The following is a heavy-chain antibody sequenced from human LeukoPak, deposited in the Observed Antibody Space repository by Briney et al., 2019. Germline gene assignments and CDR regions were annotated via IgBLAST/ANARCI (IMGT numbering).Heavy chain of an antibody. CDR2: IYDGDST. CDR1: GFIVSSSY. D-gene: IGHD3-10*01. CDR3: ARVHSSGSSYYMDV. Sequence: GGSLRLSCAASGFIVSSSYMSWVRQAPGKGLEWVSVIYDGDSTYYADSVKGRFTISRDNSKNTLFLQMNSLRAEDTAVYYCARVHSSGSSYYMDVWGKGTTVTVSS. V-gene: IGHV3-53*01. J-gene: IGHJ6*03.